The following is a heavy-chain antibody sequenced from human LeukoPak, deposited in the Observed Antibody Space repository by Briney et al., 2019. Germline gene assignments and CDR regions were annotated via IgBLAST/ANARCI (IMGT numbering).Heavy chain of an antibody. CDR3: ARGTTVVTPPQNFDY. CDR1: GYTFTSYY. D-gene: IGHD4-23*01. Sequence: ASVKVSCKASGYTFTSYYMHWVRQAPGQGLEWMGIINPSGGSTSYAQKFQGRVTLTRDTSISTAYMELSRLRSDDTAVYYCARGTTVVTPPQNFDYWGQGTLVTVSS. CDR2: INPSGGST. J-gene: IGHJ4*02. V-gene: IGHV1-46*01.